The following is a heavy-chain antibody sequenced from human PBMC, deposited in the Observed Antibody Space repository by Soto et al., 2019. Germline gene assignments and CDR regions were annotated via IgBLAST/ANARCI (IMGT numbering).Heavy chain of an antibody. CDR3: DRTALIKIFRVVTATHYGMDV. CDR2: IYYSGST. Sequence: PSETLSLTCTVSGGSISSGDYYWSWIRQPPGKGLEWIGYIYYSGSTYYNPSLKSRVTISVDTSKNQFSLKLSSVTAADTAVYYCDRTALIKIFRVVTATHYGMDVWGQGTTVTVSS. V-gene: IGHV4-30-4*01. CDR1: GGSISSGDYY. J-gene: IGHJ6*02. D-gene: IGHD3-3*01.